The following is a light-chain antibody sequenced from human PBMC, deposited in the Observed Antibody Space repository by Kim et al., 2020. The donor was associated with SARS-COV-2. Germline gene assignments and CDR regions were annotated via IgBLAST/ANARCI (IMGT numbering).Light chain of an antibody. CDR2: LGS. CDR3: MQALQTPYT. Sequence: EPASISCRSSQSLLHSNGYNYFDWYLQRPGHSPQLLIYLGSNRASGVPDRFSGSGSGTDFTLKISRVEAEDVGVYYCMQALQTPYTFGQGTKLEI. J-gene: IGKJ2*01. CDR1: QSLLHSNGYNY. V-gene: IGKV2-28*01.